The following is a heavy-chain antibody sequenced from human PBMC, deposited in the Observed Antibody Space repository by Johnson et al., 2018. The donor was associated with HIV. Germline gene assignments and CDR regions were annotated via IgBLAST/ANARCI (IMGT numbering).Heavy chain of an antibody. CDR3: AKGGVWEIPLGFGAVDF. D-gene: IGHD1-26*01. CDR2: ISYDGSNK. V-gene: IGHV3-30*18. Sequence: VHLVEYGGGVVQPGRSLRLSCAASGFTFSSYGMHWVRQAPGKGLEWVAVISYDGSNKYYADSVKGRFTISRDNSKNTLFLQMNSLRDEDTAVYFCAKGGVWEIPLGFGAVDFWGQGTMVTVSS. CDR1: GFTFSSYG. J-gene: IGHJ3*01.